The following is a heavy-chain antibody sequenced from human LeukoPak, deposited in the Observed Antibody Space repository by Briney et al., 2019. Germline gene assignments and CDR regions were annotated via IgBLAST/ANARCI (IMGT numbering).Heavy chain of an antibody. J-gene: IGHJ4*02. D-gene: IGHD4-17*01. CDR1: GGSISSGGYY. CDR2: IYYSGST. CDR3: ARRFGDYLWDY. V-gene: IGHV4-31*03. Sequence: SQTLSLTCTVSGGSISSGGYYWSWIRQHPGKGLEWIGYIYYSGSTYYNPSLKSRVTISVDTSKNQFSLKLSSVTAADTAAYHCARRFGDYLWDYWGQGTLVTVSS.